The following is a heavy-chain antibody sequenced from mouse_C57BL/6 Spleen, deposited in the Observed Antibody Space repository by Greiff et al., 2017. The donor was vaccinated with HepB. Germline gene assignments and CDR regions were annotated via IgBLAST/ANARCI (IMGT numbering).Heavy chain of an antibody. J-gene: IGHJ2*01. CDR1: GFTFSSYA. V-gene: IGHV5-9-1*02. CDR3: TRWVWFNYFDY. Sequence: EVQGVESGEGLVKPGGSLKLSCAASGFTFSSYAMSWVRQTPEKRLEWVAYISSGGDYIYYADTVKGRFTISRDNARNTLYLQMSSLKSEDTAMYYCTRWVWFNYFDYWGQGTTLTVSS. CDR2: ISSGGDYI. D-gene: IGHD2-10*02.